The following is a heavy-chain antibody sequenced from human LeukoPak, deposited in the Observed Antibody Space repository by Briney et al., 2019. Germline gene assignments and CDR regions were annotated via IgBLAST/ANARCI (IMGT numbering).Heavy chain of an antibody. CDR2: IYNSGST. J-gene: IGHJ4*02. CDR1: GGSISSYY. CDR3: ARRGRYGSGSYFDY. D-gene: IGHD3-10*01. Sequence: SETLSLTCTVSGGSISSYYWSWIRQPPGKGLEWIGNIYNSGSTYYNPSLKSRVTISVDTSKNQFSLKLSSVTVADTAVYYCARRGRYGSGSYFDYWGQGTLVTVSS. V-gene: IGHV4-59*04.